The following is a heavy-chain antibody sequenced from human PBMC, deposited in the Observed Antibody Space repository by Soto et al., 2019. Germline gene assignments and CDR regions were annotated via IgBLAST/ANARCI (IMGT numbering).Heavy chain of an antibody. CDR2: IYYSGST. V-gene: IGHV4-31*03. CDR3: AREGLGYGDYSDGMDV. D-gene: IGHD4-17*01. Sequence: QVQLQESGPGLVKPSQTLSLTCTVSGGSISSGGYYWSWIRQHPGKGLEWIGYIYYSGSTYYNPSLKSRVTISVDTSKNQFSLKLGSVTAADTAVYYCAREGLGYGDYSDGMDVWGQGTTVTVSS. CDR1: GGSISSGGYY. J-gene: IGHJ6*02.